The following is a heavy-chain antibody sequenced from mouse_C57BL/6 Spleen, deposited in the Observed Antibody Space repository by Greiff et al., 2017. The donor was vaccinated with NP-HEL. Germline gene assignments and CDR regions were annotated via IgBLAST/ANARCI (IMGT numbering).Heavy chain of an antibody. CDR1: GYTFTDYE. CDR2: IDPETGGT. CDR3: TRRLAYFGY. V-gene: IGHV1-15*01. J-gene: IGHJ2*01. Sequence: VKLMESGAELVRPGASVTLSCKASGYTFTDYEMHWVKQTPVHGLEWIGAIDPETGGTAYNQKFKGKAILTADKSSSTAYMELRSLTSEDSAVYYCTRRLAYFGYWGQGTTLTVAS. D-gene: IGHD4-1*01.